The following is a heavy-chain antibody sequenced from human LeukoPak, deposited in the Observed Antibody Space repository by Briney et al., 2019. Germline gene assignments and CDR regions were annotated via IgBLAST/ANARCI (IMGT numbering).Heavy chain of an antibody. CDR3: ARTYGDNAEYFQH. V-gene: IGHV1-18*01. D-gene: IGHD4-17*01. J-gene: IGHJ1*01. Sequence: AASVKLSCKASGYTFTNYGISWVRQAPGQGLEWMGWISAYNGNTNYAQKLQGRVTMTKDTSTTTAYMELRSLRSDDTAVYYCARTYGDNAEYFQHWGQGTLVTVSS. CDR1: GYTFTNYG. CDR2: ISAYNGNT.